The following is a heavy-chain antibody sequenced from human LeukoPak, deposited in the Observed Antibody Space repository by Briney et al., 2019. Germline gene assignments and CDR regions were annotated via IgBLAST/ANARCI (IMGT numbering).Heavy chain of an antibody. CDR2: TSGSADST. CDR3: AKVADVYSVYYFDS. J-gene: IGHJ4*02. V-gene: IGHV3-23*01. D-gene: IGHD2-21*01. CDR1: GFNFQRYG. Sequence: GGSLRLSCVASGFNFQRYGMGWVRQAPGKGLEWVSATSGSADSTHYADSVRGRFTISRDNSKNILYLQMNILRAEDTALYYCAKVADVYSVYYFDSWGQGTLVTVSS.